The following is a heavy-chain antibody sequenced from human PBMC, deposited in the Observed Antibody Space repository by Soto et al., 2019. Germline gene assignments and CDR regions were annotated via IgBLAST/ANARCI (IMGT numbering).Heavy chain of an antibody. CDR3: ARGLLHAAIAFYGMDV. J-gene: IGHJ6*02. CDR1: GYTFTDYY. Sequence: ASVKVSCKASGYTFTDYYIHWLRQAPGQGLERMGSINPNSGATNYAQKFQGRVTMTRDTPISTVYMELSRLRSDDTAVYYCARGLLHAAIAFYGMDVWGQGTTLTVSS. CDR2: INPNSGAT. V-gene: IGHV1-2*02. D-gene: IGHD3-10*01.